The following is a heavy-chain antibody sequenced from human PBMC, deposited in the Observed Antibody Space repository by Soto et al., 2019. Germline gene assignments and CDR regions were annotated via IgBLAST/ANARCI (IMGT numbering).Heavy chain of an antibody. D-gene: IGHD3-22*01. Sequence: SETLSLTCTVSGGSISSRGSYWGWIRQPPGKGLEWIGYIYYSGSTNYNPSLKSRVTISVDTSKNQFSLKLSSVTAADTAVYYCARAIGWWHYYDSSGYQHFDYWGQGTLVTVSS. CDR2: IYYSGST. J-gene: IGHJ4*02. V-gene: IGHV4-61*08. CDR3: ARAIGWWHYYDSSGYQHFDY. CDR1: GGSISSRGSY.